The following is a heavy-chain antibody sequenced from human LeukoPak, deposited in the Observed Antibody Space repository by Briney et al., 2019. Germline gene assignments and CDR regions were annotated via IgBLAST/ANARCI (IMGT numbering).Heavy chain of an antibody. D-gene: IGHD3-10*01. V-gene: IGHV1-69*04. CDR3: ASSVAGSGSYFPGSYFDY. CDR1: GGTFSSYA. Sequence: ASVKVSCKASGGTFSSYAISWVRQAPGQGLEWMGRIIPILGIANYAQKFQGRVTITADKSTSTAHMELSSLRSEDTAVYYCASSVAGSGSYFPGSYFDYWGQGTLVTVSS. J-gene: IGHJ4*02. CDR2: IIPILGIA.